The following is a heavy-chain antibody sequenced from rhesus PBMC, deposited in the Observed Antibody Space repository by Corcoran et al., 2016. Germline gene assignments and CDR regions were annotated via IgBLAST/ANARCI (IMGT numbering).Heavy chain of an antibody. CDR2: MYWNDSK. Sequence: QVTLKESGPALVKPTQPLTLTCTFSGFSISTTGTGVGWIRQPPGNALEWLASMYWNDSKYYSTSLKSRLTISKDTSKNQVVLTMTNMDPVDTATYYCARVPSGDYWGQGVLVTVSS. V-gene: IGHV2-95*01. CDR3: ARVPSGDY. J-gene: IGHJ4*01. CDR1: GFSISTTGTG.